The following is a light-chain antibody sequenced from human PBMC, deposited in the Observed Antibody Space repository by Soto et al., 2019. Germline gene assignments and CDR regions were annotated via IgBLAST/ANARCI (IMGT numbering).Light chain of an antibody. J-gene: IGLJ1*01. CDR3: CSYAGSYTYV. CDR2: DVS. V-gene: IGLV2-11*01. Sequence: QSVLTQTRSVAGSPGQSVTISCTGTSSDVGGYNYVSWYQQHPGKAPKLMIYDVSKRPSGVPDRFSGSKSGSTASLTISGLQAEDEADYFCCSYAGSYTYVFGTGTKVTVL. CDR1: SSDVGGYNY.